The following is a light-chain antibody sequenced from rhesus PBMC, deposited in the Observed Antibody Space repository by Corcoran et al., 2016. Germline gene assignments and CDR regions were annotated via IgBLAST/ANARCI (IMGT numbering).Light chain of an antibody. Sequence: DIQMTQSPSSLSASVGDRVTITCRASQGISRWLAWYQQKPGKAPNLQIYKASSLQSGVPPRFSGSGSGTEFTLTISSLQPEDFATYYCQQYSSAPPTFGQGTKVEIK. CDR2: KAS. CDR3: QQYSSAPPT. J-gene: IGKJ1*01. CDR1: QGISRW. V-gene: IGKV1-21*01.